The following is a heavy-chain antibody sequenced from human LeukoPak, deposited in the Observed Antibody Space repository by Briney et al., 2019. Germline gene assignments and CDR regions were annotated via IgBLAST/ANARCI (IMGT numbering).Heavy chain of an antibody. J-gene: IGHJ4*02. CDR1: GFTFTDHY. Sequence: ASVKLSCTSSGFTFTDHYIHWVRQGPGQGLEWMGYIGPHSTFTSSPREFQGRVTMTRDASMSTAYMELTRLTSDDTAVYYCVREGEGPLSKDFDYWGQGTLVTVSS. D-gene: IGHD2/OR15-2a*01. CDR2: IGPHSTFT. CDR3: VREGEGPLSKDFDY. V-gene: IGHV1-2*02.